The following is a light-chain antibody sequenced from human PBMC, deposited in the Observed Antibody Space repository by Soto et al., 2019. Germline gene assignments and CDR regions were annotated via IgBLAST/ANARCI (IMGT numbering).Light chain of an antibody. J-gene: IGKJ2*01. Sequence: EIVLTQSPGTLSLSPGERAIRSCRASQSVNSNYLDWYQQKPGQPPRLLMYGASSRPTGVPNMFTGSGSGTGFTLTINSLEPDAFPVSYGHQYCLSPRHHFGQGTNLDIK. V-gene: IGKV3-20*01. CDR3: HQYCLSPRHH. CDR2: GAS. CDR1: QSVNSNY.